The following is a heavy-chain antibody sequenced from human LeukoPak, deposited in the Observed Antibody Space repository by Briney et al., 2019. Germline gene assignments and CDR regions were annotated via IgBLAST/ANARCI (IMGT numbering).Heavy chain of an antibody. J-gene: IGHJ1*01. CDR1: GFTFSDYA. V-gene: IGHV3-30*09. D-gene: IGHD2-2*03. CDR3: ARKGDGLDIRPLLH. CDR2: ISYNGSHT. Sequence: QPGGSLRLSCEVSGFTFSDYALPWVRQAPGKGLEWVAVISYNGSHTFYGDSVKGRLVISRDNFKNTLYLQMNSLKTDDTAVYYCARKGDGLDIRPLLHWGQGALVTVSS.